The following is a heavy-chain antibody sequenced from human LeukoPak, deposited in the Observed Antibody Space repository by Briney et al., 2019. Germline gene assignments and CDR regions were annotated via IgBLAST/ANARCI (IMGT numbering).Heavy chain of an antibody. CDR2: INSDGSST. CDR1: GFTFSSYW. V-gene: IGHV3-74*01. D-gene: IGHD4-23*01. CDR3: ARGPTFAYGGFYYYMDV. J-gene: IGHJ6*03. Sequence: PGGSLRLSCAASGFTFSSYWMHWVRQAPGKGLVWVSRINSDGSSTSYADSVKGRFTISRDNAKNTLYLQMNSLRAEDTAVYYCARGPTFAYGGFYYYMDVWGKGTTVTVSS.